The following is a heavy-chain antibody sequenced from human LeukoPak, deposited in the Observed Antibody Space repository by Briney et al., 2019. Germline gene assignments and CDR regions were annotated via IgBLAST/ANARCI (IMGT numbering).Heavy chain of an antibody. CDR1: GDSVSSNNGA. CDR3: ARNVGTTGWHTFDY. D-gene: IGHD3-9*01. J-gene: IGHJ4*02. Sequence: SQTLSLTCAISGDSVSSNNGAWNWIRQSPSRGLEWLGRTYYRSKWYNDYAESLISRITISPVTSKNQFSLQLYSVTPEDTAVYYCARNVGTTGWHTFDYWGQGTLVTVSS. CDR2: TYYRSKWYN. V-gene: IGHV6-1*01.